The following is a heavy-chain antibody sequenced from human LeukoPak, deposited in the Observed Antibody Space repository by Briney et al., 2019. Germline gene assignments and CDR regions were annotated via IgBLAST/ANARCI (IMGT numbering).Heavy chain of an antibody. CDR3: ARPDFWSGYYILS. V-gene: IGHV3-53*01. Sequence: QPGGSLRLSCAASGFTFSSYAMSWVRQAPGKGLEWVSVIYSGGSTYYADSVKGRFTISRDNSKNTLYLQMNSLRAEDTAVYYCARPDFWSGYYILSWGQGTLVTVSS. J-gene: IGHJ1*01. CDR2: IYSGGST. CDR1: GFTFSSYA. D-gene: IGHD3-3*01.